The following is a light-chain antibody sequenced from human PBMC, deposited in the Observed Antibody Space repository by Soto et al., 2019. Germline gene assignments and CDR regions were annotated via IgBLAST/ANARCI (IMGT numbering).Light chain of an antibody. Sequence: AIQMTQSPSSLSASVGDRVTITCRASQDTRKDLAWYQQKHGKAPQILIYGASTLQTGVASRFSGSGSATDFTLTISSLQPEDSAAYYCLQDYNYPCTFGQGTKVDIK. CDR1: QDTRKD. CDR3: LQDYNYPCT. J-gene: IGKJ2*02. V-gene: IGKV1-6*01. CDR2: GAS.